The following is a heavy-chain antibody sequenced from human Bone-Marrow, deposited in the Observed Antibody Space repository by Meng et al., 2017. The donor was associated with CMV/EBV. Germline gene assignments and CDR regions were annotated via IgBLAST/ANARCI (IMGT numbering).Heavy chain of an antibody. D-gene: IGHD3-10*01. V-gene: IGHV1-69*05. CDR2: IIPIFGTA. CDR3: ASAMVRTVTTYYYYLYGLDV. J-gene: IGHJ6*02. CDR1: GGTFSSYA. Sequence: SVKVSCKASGGTFSSYAISWVRQAPGQGLEWMGGIIPIFGTANYAQKFQGRVTITTDESTSTAYMELSSLRSEDTAVYYCASAMVRTVTTYYYYLYGLDVWGQGTTVTVSS.